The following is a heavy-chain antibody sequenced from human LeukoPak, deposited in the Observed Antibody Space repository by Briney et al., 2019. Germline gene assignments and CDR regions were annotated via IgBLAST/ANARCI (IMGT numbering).Heavy chain of an antibody. D-gene: IGHD3-10*01. Sequence: ASVKVSCKASGYTFTGYYMHWVRQAPGQGLEWMGWINPNSGGTNYAQKFQGWVTMTRDTSISTAYMELSRLRSDDTAVYYCARADRGAMVRGVPFDYWGQGTLVTVSS. CDR3: ARADRGAMVRGVPFDY. J-gene: IGHJ4*02. CDR2: INPNSGGT. V-gene: IGHV1-2*04. CDR1: GYTFTGYY.